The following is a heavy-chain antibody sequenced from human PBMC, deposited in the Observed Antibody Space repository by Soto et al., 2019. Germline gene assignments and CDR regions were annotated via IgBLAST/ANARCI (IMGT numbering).Heavy chain of an antibody. D-gene: IGHD1-26*01. CDR3: ARDLGVGGTTGYYYYGIDV. Sequence: GASVKVSGKASGYTFTGYYMHWVRQAPGQGLEWMGWINPNSGGTNYAQKFQGWVTMTRDTSISTAYMELSRLRSDDTAVYYCARDLGVGGTTGYYYYGIDVWGQGTTVTVSS. V-gene: IGHV1-2*04. CDR1: GYTFTGYY. J-gene: IGHJ6*02. CDR2: INPNSGGT.